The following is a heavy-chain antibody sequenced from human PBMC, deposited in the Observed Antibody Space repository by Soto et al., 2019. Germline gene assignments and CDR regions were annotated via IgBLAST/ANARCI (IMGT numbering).Heavy chain of an antibody. J-gene: IGHJ6*02. CDR2: INHSGST. CDR1: GGSFSGYY. D-gene: IGHD5-12*01. CDR3: ARGSRGYSGYAAGYYYYGMDV. Sequence: SETLSLTCSVYGGSFSGYYWSWIRQPPGKWLEWIGEINHSGSTNYNPSLKSRFTISVDTSNNQFSLKLSSVTAADTAVYYCARGSRGYSGYAAGYYYYGMDVWGQGTTVTVSS. V-gene: IGHV4-34*01.